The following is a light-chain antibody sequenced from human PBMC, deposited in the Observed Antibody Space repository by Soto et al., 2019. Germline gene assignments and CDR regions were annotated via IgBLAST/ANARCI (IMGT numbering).Light chain of an antibody. J-gene: IGKJ5*01. CDR3: RPLQAWPPIT. V-gene: IGKV3-11*01. CDR2: DTS. Sequence: THSPVTLSLSPEERTTLSCRASQSVSSYLAWYQQTAGLAPRLLICDTSNRATGVPGRFSGSGSGTDFTLTISSLEQEDCAIYYCRPLQAWPPITFGQGTRLAI. CDR1: QSVSSY.